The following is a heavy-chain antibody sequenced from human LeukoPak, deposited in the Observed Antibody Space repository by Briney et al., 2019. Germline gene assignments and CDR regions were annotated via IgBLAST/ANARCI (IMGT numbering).Heavy chain of an antibody. Sequence: SETLSLTCTVSGGSISGYYWSWIRQPPGKGLEWIGYISDSGKPDYNPSLKSRVAISVDTSKKQLSLNLRSVTAADTAVYYCARDHWLYSAKTWYYYGLDVWGQGTTVTVSS. V-gene: IGHV4-59*01. CDR3: ARDHWLYSAKTWYYYGLDV. CDR1: GGSISGYY. D-gene: IGHD2-15*01. J-gene: IGHJ6*02. CDR2: ISDSGKP.